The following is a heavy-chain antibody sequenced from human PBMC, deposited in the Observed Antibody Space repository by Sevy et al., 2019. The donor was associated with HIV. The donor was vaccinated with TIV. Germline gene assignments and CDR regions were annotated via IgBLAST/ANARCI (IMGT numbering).Heavy chain of an antibody. V-gene: IGHV1-18*01. J-gene: IGHJ4*02. Sequence: ASVKVSCKVSGYTFSTYRITWVRQAPGQGLEWMGWISPHNGDINYARKLQGKVSMTTDTSTTTAYMELRGLTSDDTALYYCARAFCSGGRCYSLAYWGQGTLVTVSS. CDR2: ISPHNGDI. D-gene: IGHD2-15*01. CDR1: GYTFSTYR. CDR3: ARAFCSGGRCYSLAY.